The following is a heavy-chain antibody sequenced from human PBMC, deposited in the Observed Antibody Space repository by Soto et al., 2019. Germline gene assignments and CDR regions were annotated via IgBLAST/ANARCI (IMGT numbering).Heavy chain of an antibody. V-gene: IGHV3-30*18. Sequence: QVQLVESGGGVVQPGRSLRLSCAASGFTFSSYGMHWVRQAPGKGLEWVAVISYDGSNKYYADSVKGRFTISRDNSKNTLYLQMNSLRAEDTAVYYCAKAVRHWGGPTYFDYWGQGTLVTVSS. CDR3: AKAVRHWGGPTYFDY. D-gene: IGHD7-27*01. CDR2: ISYDGSNK. J-gene: IGHJ4*02. CDR1: GFTFSSYG.